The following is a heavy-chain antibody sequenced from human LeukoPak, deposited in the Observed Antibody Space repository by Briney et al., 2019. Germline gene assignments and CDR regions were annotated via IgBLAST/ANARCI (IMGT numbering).Heavy chain of an antibody. CDR3: ARGSSVVALD. V-gene: IGHV3-74*01. J-gene: IGHJ1*01. CDR1: GFTFSSYW. CDR2: ITSDGSST. D-gene: IGHD2-15*01. Sequence: GGSLRLSCAASGFTFSSYWMHWVRQAPGKGLVWVSRITSDGSSTSNADSVKGRFTISRDNAKNTLYLQMNSLRAEDTAVYYCARGSSVVALDWGQGSLVTVSS.